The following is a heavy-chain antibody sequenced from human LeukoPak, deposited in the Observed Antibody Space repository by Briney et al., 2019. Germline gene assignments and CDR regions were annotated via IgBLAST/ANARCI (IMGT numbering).Heavy chain of an antibody. CDR2: ISSSGSTI. CDR1: GLTFSSYE. J-gene: IGHJ6*03. V-gene: IGHV3-48*03. D-gene: IGHD2-2*03. CDR3: ARVGIVVVPAAIYYYMDV. Sequence: GGSLRLSCAASGLTFSSYEMNWVRQAPGKGLEWVSYISSSGSTIYYADSVKGRFTISRDNAKNSLYLQMNSLRAEDTAVYYCARVGIVVVPAAIYYYMDVWGKGTTVTVSS.